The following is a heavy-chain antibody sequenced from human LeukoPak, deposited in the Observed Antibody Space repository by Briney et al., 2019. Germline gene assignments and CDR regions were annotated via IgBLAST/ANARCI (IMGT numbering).Heavy chain of an antibody. V-gene: IGHV1-69*04. CDR1: GGTFSSYA. D-gene: IGHD3-22*01. J-gene: IGHJ4*02. CDR3: ARDLDSTGALDY. Sequence: SVKVSCKASGGTFSSYAISWVRQAPGLGLEWMGRIIPILGIANYAQKFQGRVTITADKSTSTAYMELSSLRSEDTAVYYCARDLDSTGALDYWGQGTLVTVSS. CDR2: IIPILGIA.